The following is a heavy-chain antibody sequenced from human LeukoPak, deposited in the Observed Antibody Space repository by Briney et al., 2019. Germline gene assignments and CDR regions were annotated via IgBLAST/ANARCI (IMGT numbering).Heavy chain of an antibody. CDR3: ARDPQPGVVPMDV. V-gene: IGHV4-59*01. CDR2: IYYSGST. CDR1: GGSISSYY. D-gene: IGHD3-3*01. J-gene: IGHJ6*02. Sequence: SETLSLTCTVSGGSISSYYWSWIRQPPGKGLGWIGYIYYSGSTNYNPSLKSRVTISVDTSKNQFPLKLSSVTAADTAVYYCARDPQPGVVPMDVWGQGTTVTVSS.